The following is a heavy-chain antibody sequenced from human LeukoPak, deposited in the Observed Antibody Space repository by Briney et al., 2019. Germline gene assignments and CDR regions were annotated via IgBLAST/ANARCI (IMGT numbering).Heavy chain of an antibody. D-gene: IGHD6-19*01. CDR3: ARFRVAGILDY. J-gene: IGHJ4*02. CDR1: GGSISSYY. CDR2: IYTSGST. V-gene: IGHV4-4*07. Sequence: SETLSLTCTVSGGSISSYYRSWIRQPAGKGLEWIGRIYTSGSTNHNASLKSRVTMSVDTSKNQFSLKVSSVTAADTAVYYCARFRVAGILDYWGQGTLVTVSS.